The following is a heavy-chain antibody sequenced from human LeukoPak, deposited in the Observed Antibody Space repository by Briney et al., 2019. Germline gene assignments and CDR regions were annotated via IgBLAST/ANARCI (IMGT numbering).Heavy chain of an antibody. D-gene: IGHD4-17*01. CDR3: ARVFRGAVTSNWFDP. J-gene: IGHJ5*02. CDR2: ISDSGGT. CDR1: GCSITGYY. Sequence: PSDTLTLTCTVSGCSITGYYWTWIRQPPGKGLEWIGYISDSGGTNYNPSHNSRVTMLVESSNTDFSLRLISVTAADTAVYYCARVFRGAVTSNWFDPWGQGTLVTVSS. V-gene: IGHV4-59*07.